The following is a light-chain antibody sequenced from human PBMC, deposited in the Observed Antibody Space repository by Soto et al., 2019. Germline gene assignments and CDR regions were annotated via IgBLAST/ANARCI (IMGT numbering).Light chain of an antibody. CDR2: GNS. J-gene: IGLJ1*01. Sequence: QSVLTQPPLVSGAPGQRVTISCTGSSSNIGAGYDVHWYQQLPGTAPKLLIYGNSNRPSGVPDRFSGSKSGTSVSLAITGLQAEDEADYYCQSYDSSLSGYVFGTGTKLTVL. CDR3: QSYDSSLSGYV. CDR1: SSNIGAGYD. V-gene: IGLV1-40*01.